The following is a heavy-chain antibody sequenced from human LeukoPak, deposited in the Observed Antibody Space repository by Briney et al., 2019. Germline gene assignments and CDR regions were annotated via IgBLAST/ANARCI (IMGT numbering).Heavy chain of an antibody. Sequence: PSQTLSLTCTVSGGSISSGGYYWGWIRQPPGKGLEWIGSIYYSGSTYYNPSLKSRVTISVDTSKNQFSLKLSSVTAADTAVYYCAKTYYDFWSGYYSYWGQGTLVTVSS. CDR3: AKTYYDFWSGYYSY. CDR2: IYYSGST. V-gene: IGHV4-39*01. CDR1: GGSISSGGYY. D-gene: IGHD3-3*01. J-gene: IGHJ4*02.